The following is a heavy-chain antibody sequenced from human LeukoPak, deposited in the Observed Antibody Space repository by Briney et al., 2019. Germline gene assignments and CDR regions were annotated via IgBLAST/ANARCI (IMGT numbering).Heavy chain of an antibody. CDR3: ARDNDFWSGFDGYDI. J-gene: IGHJ3*02. D-gene: IGHD3-3*01. CDR1: GFTFSNYW. V-gene: IGHV3-7*01. Sequence: GGSLRLSCAASGFTFSNYWMSWVRQAPGKGLEWVANIKQDGSEKYYVDSVKGRFTISRDNAKNSLYLQMNSLRAEDTAVYYCARDNDFWSGFDGYDIWGQGTMVTVSS. CDR2: IKQDGSEK.